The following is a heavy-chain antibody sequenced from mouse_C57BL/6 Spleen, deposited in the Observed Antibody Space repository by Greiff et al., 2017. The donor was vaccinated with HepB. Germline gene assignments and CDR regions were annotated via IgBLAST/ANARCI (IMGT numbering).Heavy chain of an antibody. CDR2: IYPGDGDT. CDR1: GYAFSSYW. CDR3: ARSEITTVPFDY. J-gene: IGHJ2*01. D-gene: IGHD1-1*01. V-gene: IGHV1-80*01. Sequence: QVHVKQSGAELVKPGASVKISCKASGYAFSSYWMNWVKQRPGKGLEWIGQIYPGDGDTNYNGKFKGKATLTADKSSSTAYMQLSSLTSEDSAVYFCARSEITTVPFDYWGQGTTLTVSS.